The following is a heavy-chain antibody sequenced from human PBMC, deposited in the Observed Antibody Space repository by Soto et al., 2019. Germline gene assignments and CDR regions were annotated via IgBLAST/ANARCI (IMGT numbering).Heavy chain of an antibody. V-gene: IGHV3-23*01. CDR3: ANHGAAVVVVAATLLPNWFDP. D-gene: IGHD2-15*01. Sequence: PGGSLRLSCAASGFTFSSYAMSWVRQAPGKGLEWVSAISGSGGSTYYADSVKGRFTISRDNSKNTLYLQMNSLRAEDTAVYYCANHGAAVVVVAATLLPNWFDPWGQGTLVTVSS. CDR1: GFTFSSYA. CDR2: ISGSGGST. J-gene: IGHJ5*02.